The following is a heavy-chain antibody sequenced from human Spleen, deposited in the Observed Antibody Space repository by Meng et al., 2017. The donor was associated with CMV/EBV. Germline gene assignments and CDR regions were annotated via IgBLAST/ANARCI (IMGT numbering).Heavy chain of an antibody. CDR1: GFTFSSYS. D-gene: IGHD2-15*01. J-gene: IGHJ4*02. CDR3: ARGGVVVVVAAMNY. Sequence: EVXLVESGGXLVKPGGSLRLSCGASGFTFSSYSMNWVRQAPGKGLEWVSSISSSSSYIYYADSVKGRFTISRDNAKNSLYLQMNSLRAEDTAVYYCARGGVVVVVAAMNYWGQGTLVTVSS. CDR2: ISSSSSYI. V-gene: IGHV3-21*01.